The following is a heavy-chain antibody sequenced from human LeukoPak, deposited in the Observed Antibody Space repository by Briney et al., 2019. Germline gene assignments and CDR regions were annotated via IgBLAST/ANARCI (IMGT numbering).Heavy chain of an antibody. Sequence: SVKVSCKASGGTFSSYAISWVRQAPGQGLEWMGGIIPIFGTANYAQKFQGRVTITADESTSTVYMELSSLRSEDTAVYYCASGIAAAGIYFDYWGQGTLVTVSS. CDR2: IIPIFGTA. D-gene: IGHD6-13*01. CDR1: GGTFSSYA. CDR3: ASGIAAAGIYFDY. V-gene: IGHV1-69*01. J-gene: IGHJ4*02.